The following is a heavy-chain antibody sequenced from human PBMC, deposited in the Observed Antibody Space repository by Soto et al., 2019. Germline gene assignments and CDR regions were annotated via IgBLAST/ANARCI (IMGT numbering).Heavy chain of an antibody. D-gene: IGHD1-20*01. CDR3: ARELNWNVFDY. CDR2: ISYDGSNK. CDR1: GFTFSSYG. Sequence: GGSLRLSCAASGFTFSSYGMHWVRQAPGKGLEWVAVISYDGSNKYYADSVKGRFTISRDNSKNTLYLQMNSLRAEDTAVYYCARELNWNVFDYWGQGTLVTVSS. J-gene: IGHJ4*02. V-gene: IGHV3-30*03.